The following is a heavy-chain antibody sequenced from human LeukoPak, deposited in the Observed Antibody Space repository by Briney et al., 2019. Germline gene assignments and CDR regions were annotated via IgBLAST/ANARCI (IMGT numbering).Heavy chain of an antibody. CDR2: VSSSGGT. V-gene: IGHV4-59*08. CDR3: ARQLRSGSSWYFDH. J-gene: IGHJ4*02. CDR1: GGSVTSHD. D-gene: IGHD6-13*01. Sequence: KPSETLSLTCTVSGGSVTSHDWSWIRLPPENRLEWIGFVSSSGGTNYHPSLESRLTMSLDTSKKQVSLSLSSVTAADTAVYYCARQLRSGSSWYFDHWGQGTLVTVSS.